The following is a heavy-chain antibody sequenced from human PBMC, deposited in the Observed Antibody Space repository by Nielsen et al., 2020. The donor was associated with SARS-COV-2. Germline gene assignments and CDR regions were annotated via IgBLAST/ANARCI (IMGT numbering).Heavy chain of an antibody. J-gene: IGHJ3*02. CDR2: IYYSGST. V-gene: IGHV4-39*01. Sequence: WIRQPPGKGLEWIGYIYYSGSTYYNPSLKSRVTISVDTSKNQFSLKLSSVTAADTAVYYCARVKGRQQLVDIWGQGTMVTVSS. CDR3: ARVKGRQQLVDI. D-gene: IGHD6-13*01.